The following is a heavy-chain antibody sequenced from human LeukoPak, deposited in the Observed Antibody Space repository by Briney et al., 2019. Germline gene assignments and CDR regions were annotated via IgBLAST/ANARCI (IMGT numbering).Heavy chain of an antibody. CDR2: ISGRGGST. CDR1: GFTFSSYA. V-gene: IGHV3-23*01. CDR3: AKSGAEGYNWFDP. Sequence: PGGSLRLSCAASGFTFSSYAMSWVRQAPGKGLEWVSAISGRGGSTYYADSVKGRFTIPRDNSKNTLYLQMNSLRAEDTAVYYCAKSGAEGYNWFDPWGQGTLVTVSS. D-gene: IGHD3-10*01. J-gene: IGHJ5*02.